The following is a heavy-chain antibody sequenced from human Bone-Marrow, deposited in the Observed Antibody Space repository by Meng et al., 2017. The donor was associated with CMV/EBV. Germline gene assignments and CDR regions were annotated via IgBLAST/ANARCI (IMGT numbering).Heavy chain of an antibody. V-gene: IGHV3-43*01. CDR2: ITWDGGST. Sequence: GGSLRLSCAASGFTFDDYTMHWVRQAPGKGLEWVSLITWDGGSTYYADSVKGRFTISRDNSKNSLYLRMNSLRTEDTALYYCAKDISARYFDWLLGSWGQGTLVTFSS. CDR3: AKDISARYFDWLLGS. CDR1: GFTFDDYT. D-gene: IGHD3-9*01. J-gene: IGHJ5*02.